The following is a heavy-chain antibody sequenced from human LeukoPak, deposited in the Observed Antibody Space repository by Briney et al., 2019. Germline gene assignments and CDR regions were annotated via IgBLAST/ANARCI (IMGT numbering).Heavy chain of an antibody. CDR3: AKDLIYYYGSGSLDY. D-gene: IGHD3-10*01. J-gene: IGHJ4*02. CDR1: GFTFSDYY. Sequence: GGSLRLSCAASGFTFSDYYMSWIRQAPGKGLEWVSAISGSGGSTYYADSVKGRFTISRDNSKNTLYLQMNSLRAEDTAVYYCAKDLIYYYGSGSLDYWGQGTLVTVSS. CDR2: ISGSGGST. V-gene: IGHV3-23*01.